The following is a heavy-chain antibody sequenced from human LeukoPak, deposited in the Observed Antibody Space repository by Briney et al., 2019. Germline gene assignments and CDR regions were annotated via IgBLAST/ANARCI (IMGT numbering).Heavy chain of an antibody. CDR3: ARGRGDTGRVVFDY. CDR1: GGSFKGYY. V-gene: IGHV4-34*01. Sequence: SETLSLTCAVSGGSFKGYYWSWIRQPPREGLEWVGEHKHSGSNNYNPSLKSRVPISVDTCKNLFSLRLNAVTAADTAVYCCARGRGDTGRVVFDYWGQGTLVTVSS. D-gene: IGHD5-18*01. J-gene: IGHJ4*02. CDR2: HKHSGSN.